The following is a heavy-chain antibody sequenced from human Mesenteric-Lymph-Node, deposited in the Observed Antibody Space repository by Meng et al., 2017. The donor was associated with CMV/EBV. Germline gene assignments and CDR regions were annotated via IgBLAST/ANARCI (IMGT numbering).Heavy chain of an antibody. D-gene: IGHD6-6*01. CDR3: ARVRSSSSHYYGMDV. J-gene: IGHJ6*02. Sequence: SETLSLTCTVSGDSVSSGSYYWNWIRQPPGKGLEWIGYMYYSGSTNYNPSLKSRVTISVDTSKNQFSLKLSSVTAADTAVYYCARVRSSSSHYYGMDVWGQGTTVTVSS. CDR2: MYYSGST. CDR1: GDSVSSGSYY. V-gene: IGHV4-61*01.